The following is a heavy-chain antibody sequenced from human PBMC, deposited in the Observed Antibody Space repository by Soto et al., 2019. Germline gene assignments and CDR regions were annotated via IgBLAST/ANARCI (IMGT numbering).Heavy chain of an antibody. Sequence: PGGSLRLSFAASGFTFSSYAMHWFRQAPGKGLEYVSAISSNGGSAYYVNSVKGRFTISRDNSKNTLYLQMGSLRAEDMAVYYCATRRCTNGVCYHPYWGQGTLVTVSS. D-gene: IGHD2-8*01. CDR1: GFTFSSYA. J-gene: IGHJ4*02. CDR3: ATRRCTNGVCYHPY. V-gene: IGHV3-64*01. CDR2: ISSNGGSA.